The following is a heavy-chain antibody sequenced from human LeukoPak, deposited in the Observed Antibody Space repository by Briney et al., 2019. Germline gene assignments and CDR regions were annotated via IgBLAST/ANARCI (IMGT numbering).Heavy chain of an antibody. CDR1: GLTFSDYS. Sequence: PGGSLRLSCAASGLTFSDYSLHWVRQAPGRGLEWLSYVTGSSSHMYYVDSVKGRFTISRDNAKNSVYLQMNSLRVDDTAVYYCARGTGSGSYLIDYWGQGTLVTVSS. CDR3: ARGTGSGSYLIDY. D-gene: IGHD3-10*01. J-gene: IGHJ4*02. CDR2: VTGSSSHM. V-gene: IGHV3-48*01.